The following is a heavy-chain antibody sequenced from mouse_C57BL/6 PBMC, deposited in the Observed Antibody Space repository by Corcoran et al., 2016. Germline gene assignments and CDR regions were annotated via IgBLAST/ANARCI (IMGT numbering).Heavy chain of an antibody. D-gene: IGHD1-1*01. Sequence: EVQLQQSGAELVKPGASVKLSCTASGFNIKDYYMHWVKQRTEQGLEWIGRIDPEDGETKYAPKFQGKATITADTSSNTAYLQLSSLTPEDTAVDYCARGLDYYGSYWYFDVWGTGTTVTVSS. V-gene: IGHV14-2*01. J-gene: IGHJ1*03. CDR1: GFNIKDYY. CDR2: IDPEDGET. CDR3: ARGLDYYGSYWYFDV.